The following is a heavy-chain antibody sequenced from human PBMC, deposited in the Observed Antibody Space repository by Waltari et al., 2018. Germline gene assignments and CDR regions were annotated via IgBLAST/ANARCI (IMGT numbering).Heavy chain of an antibody. Sequence: QVQLQESGPGLVKPSQTLSLTCSVSGGSITSGIYYWTWIRQPAGKGLEWIGRIYTGGNTDYNPSLKSRVTMSMDTSKNQSSLNLSSVTAADTAVYYCARFPRDYSFDYWGQGTLVTVSS. V-gene: IGHV4-61*02. CDR3: ARFPRDYSFDY. J-gene: IGHJ4*02. D-gene: IGHD4-17*01. CDR2: IYTGGNT. CDR1: GGSITSGIYY.